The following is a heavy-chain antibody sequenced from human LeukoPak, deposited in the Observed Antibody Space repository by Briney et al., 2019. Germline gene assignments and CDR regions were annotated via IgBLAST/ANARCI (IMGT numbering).Heavy chain of an antibody. CDR2: IIPIFGTA. Sequence: SVTLSCKASGYTFTSYGISWVRQAPGQGLEWMGGIIPIFGTANYAQKFQGRVTITADKSTSTAYMELSSLRSEDTAVYYCARDWFSESRWGYFDYWGQGTLVTVSS. CDR3: ARDWFSESRWGYFDY. V-gene: IGHV1-69*06. D-gene: IGHD3-3*01. CDR1: GYTFTSYG. J-gene: IGHJ4*02.